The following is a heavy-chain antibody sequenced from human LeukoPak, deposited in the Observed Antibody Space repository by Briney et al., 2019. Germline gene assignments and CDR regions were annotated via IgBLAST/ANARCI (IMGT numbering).Heavy chain of an antibody. V-gene: IGHV4-61*02. CDR2: IYTRGST. D-gene: IGHD3-9*01. CDR1: GGSISSGSYY. J-gene: IGHJ6*03. Sequence: SETLSLTCTVSGGSISSGSYYWSWIRQPAGKGLEWIGRIYTRGSTNYNPSLKSRVTISVDTSKNQFSLKLSSVTAADTAVYYCARDAHDILTGYYRDYYYYYMDVWGKGTTVTVSS. CDR3: ARDAHDILTGYYRDYYYYYMDV.